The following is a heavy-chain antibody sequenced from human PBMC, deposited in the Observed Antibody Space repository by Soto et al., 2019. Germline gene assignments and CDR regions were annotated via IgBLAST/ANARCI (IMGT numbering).Heavy chain of an antibody. CDR3: ARPPGYISDWYYFDL. Sequence: ASVKVSCKASGYSFIDYYIHWVRQAPGQGFEWMGRISPKSGGTNYAQKFGGRVTMTWDTSLNTAYMELSSLISDDTAVYYCARPPGYISDWYYFDLWGQGTLVTVSS. J-gene: IGHJ4*02. CDR2: ISPKSGGT. D-gene: IGHD3-9*01. V-gene: IGHV1-2*02. CDR1: GYSFIDYY.